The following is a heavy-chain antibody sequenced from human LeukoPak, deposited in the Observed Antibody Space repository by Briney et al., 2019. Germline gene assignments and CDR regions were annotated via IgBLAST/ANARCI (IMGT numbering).Heavy chain of an antibody. V-gene: IGHV1-3*01. Sequence: ASVKVSCKASGYTFTNYAIHWMRQAPGQRLEWMGWINVANGNTKYSQKFQGRVTITRDTSASTAYMELSSLRSEDTAVYYCARGTHKWTYDYWGQGTLVTVSS. CDR3: ARGTHKWTYDY. J-gene: IGHJ4*02. CDR1: GYTFTNYA. D-gene: IGHD2-8*01. CDR2: INVANGNT.